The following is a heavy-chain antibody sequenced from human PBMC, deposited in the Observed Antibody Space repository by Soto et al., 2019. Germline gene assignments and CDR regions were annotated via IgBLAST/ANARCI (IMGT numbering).Heavy chain of an antibody. CDR2: IYYSGST. CDR3: ASFLSSIAAILRDY. V-gene: IGHV4-39*01. D-gene: IGHD6-6*01. CDR1: GGSISSSSYY. J-gene: IGHJ4*02. Sequence: LSLTCTVSGGSISSSSYYWGWIRQPPGKGLEWIGSIYYSGSTYYNPSLKSRVTISVDTSKNQFSLKLSSMTAADTAVYYCASFLSSIAAILRDYWGQGTLVTVSS.